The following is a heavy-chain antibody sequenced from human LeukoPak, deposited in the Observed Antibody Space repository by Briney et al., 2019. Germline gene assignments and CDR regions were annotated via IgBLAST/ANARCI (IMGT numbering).Heavy chain of an antibody. CDR2: IYYSGST. D-gene: IGHD1-1*01. CDR3: AREGSGTTRYWYYYGMDV. CDR1: GGSISSSSYY. V-gene: IGHV4-39*07. J-gene: IGHJ6*02. Sequence: PSETLSLTCTVSGGSISSSSYYWGWIRQPPGKGLEWIGSIYYSGSTYYNPSLKSRVTISVDTSKNQFSLKLSSVTAADTAVYYCAREGSGTTRYWYYYGMDVWGQGTTVTVSS.